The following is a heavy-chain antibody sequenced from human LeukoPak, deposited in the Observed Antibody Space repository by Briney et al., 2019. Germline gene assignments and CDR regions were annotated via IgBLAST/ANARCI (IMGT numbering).Heavy chain of an antibody. J-gene: IGHJ4*02. CDR1: GFTVSSTY. CDR3: AKGHCTNGICWLD. Sequence: GGSLRLSCAASGFTVSSTYMSWVRQAPGKGLEWVSIIYSAGSTYYTDSVKGRFTISRDNSKNTLYLQMNSLRAEDTAVYYCAKGHCTNGICWLDWGQGTLVTVSS. CDR2: IYSAGST. V-gene: IGHV3-53*01. D-gene: IGHD2-8*01.